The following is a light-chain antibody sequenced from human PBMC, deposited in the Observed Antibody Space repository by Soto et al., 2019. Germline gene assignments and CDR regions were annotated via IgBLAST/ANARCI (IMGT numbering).Light chain of an antibody. CDR2: GAS. CDR1: RSVGSNY. Sequence: LSKSAGNLSRYQGARATLSWGGSRSVGSNYLAWYKHVPGQAPSLLIYGASSRPTGVSDRFSGGGSATDFTLTISSLKPEDFAVYYCQQRSNSSIPFGQGTRLEIK. CDR3: QQRSNSSIP. V-gene: IGKV3D-20*02. J-gene: IGKJ5*01.